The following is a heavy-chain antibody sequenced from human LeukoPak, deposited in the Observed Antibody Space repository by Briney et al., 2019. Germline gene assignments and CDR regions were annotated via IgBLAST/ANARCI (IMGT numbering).Heavy chain of an antibody. V-gene: IGHV4-38-2*01. CDR1: GYSISSGYY. J-gene: IGHJ4*02. D-gene: IGHD5-12*01. Sequence: SETLSPTCAVSGYSISSGYYWGWIRQPPGKGLEWIGSMYHSGSTYYNPSLKSRVSISVDTSKNQFSLKLSSVTAADTAVYYCARGRQGWWLLDYWGQGTLVTVSS. CDR3: ARGRQGWWLLDY. CDR2: MYHSGST.